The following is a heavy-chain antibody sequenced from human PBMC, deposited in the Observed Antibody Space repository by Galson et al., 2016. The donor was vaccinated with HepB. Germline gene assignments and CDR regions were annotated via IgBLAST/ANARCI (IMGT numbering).Heavy chain of an antibody. CDR1: DDSVSSSF. CDR2: LYYTGTS. V-gene: IGHV4-59*02. D-gene: IGHD3-3*01. CDR3: ARAPFYESGRLDV. J-gene: IGHJ6*02. Sequence: SETLSLTCSVADDSVSSSFFSWIRQPPGKALEWIGYLYYTGTSDYNPSLKSRATISLDRSKNLLPLSLSSVPAADTAVYSCARAPFYESGRLDVWGQGPTVAVSS.